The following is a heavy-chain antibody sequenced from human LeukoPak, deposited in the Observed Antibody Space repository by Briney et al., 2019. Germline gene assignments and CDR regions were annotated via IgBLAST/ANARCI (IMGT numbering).Heavy chain of an antibody. J-gene: IGHJ5*02. D-gene: IGHD2-15*01. CDR3: AKDRARWAVVVVAADP. CDR2: ISYDGSHK. V-gene: IGHV3-30*18. CDR1: GFTFSSYG. Sequence: GGSLRLSCAASGFTFSSYGMHWVRQAPGKGLEWVAVISYDGSHKYYTDSVKGRFTISRDNSKNTLYLQMNSLRAEDTAVYYCAKDRARWAVVVVAADPWGQGTLVTVSS.